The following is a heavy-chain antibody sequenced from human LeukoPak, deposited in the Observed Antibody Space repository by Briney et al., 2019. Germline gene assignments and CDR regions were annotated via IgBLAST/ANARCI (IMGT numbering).Heavy chain of an antibody. CDR3: AKDGHYDSSGFTLQY. J-gene: IGHJ1*01. D-gene: IGHD3-22*01. CDR1: GFTFSNYA. V-gene: IGHV3-23*01. Sequence: GGSLRLSCAASGFTFSNYAITWVRQAPGKGLEWVSTISSSGTNTYYADSVKGRFTISRDNSKNTLYLQMNSLRAEDTAVYYCAKDGHYDSSGFTLQYWGQGTLVTVSS. CDR2: ISSSGTNT.